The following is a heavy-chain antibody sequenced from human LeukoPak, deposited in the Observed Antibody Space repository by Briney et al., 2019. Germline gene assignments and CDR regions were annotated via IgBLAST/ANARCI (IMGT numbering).Heavy chain of an antibody. CDR3: WRPEGYCCGSSFSDAFDI. CDR2: ISAYNGNA. CDR1: RHTFTSYG. Sequence: GSVSVSCKLSRHTFTSYGISWVPEAPGQGGEWRGWISAYNGNANYAQTLQGRVTITTETTPRTVYSERRRLRYDATAGYYSWRPEGYCCGSSFSDAFDIWGQGTMVTVS. J-gene: IGHJ3*02. V-gene: IGHV1-18*01. D-gene: IGHD2-15*01.